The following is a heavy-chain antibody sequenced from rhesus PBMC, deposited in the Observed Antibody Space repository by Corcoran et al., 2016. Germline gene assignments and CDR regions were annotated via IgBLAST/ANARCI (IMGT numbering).Heavy chain of an antibody. CDR3: AREGDTAGTGYYFDY. D-gene: IGHD5-42*01. Sequence: QVQLQESGPGLVKPSENLSLTCAVSGGSFRSYWWGWIRQPPGKCLEWIGIIYGSSGSTEYNPSLKSRATISRDTSKNQFSLKLNSVTAADTAVYYCAREGDTAGTGYYFDYWGQGVLVTVSS. CDR1: GGSFRSYW. J-gene: IGHJ4*01. V-gene: IGHV4-160*01. CDR2: IYGSSGST.